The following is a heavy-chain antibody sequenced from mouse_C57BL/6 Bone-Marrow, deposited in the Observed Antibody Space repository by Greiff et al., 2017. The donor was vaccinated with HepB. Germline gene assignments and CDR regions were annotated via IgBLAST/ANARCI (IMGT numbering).Heavy chain of an antibody. CDR1: GYTFTEYT. CDR2: FYPGSGSI. V-gene: IGHV1-62-2*01. CDR3: ARHEAVNWDEGWYFDV. Sequence: QVQLQQSGAELVKPGASVKLSCKASGYTFTEYTIHWVKQRSGQGLEWIGWFYPGSGSIKYNENFKDKATLTADTSSSTVYMELSRLTSEDSAVYFCARHEAVNWDEGWYFDVGGTGTTVTVSS. J-gene: IGHJ1*03. D-gene: IGHD4-1*02.